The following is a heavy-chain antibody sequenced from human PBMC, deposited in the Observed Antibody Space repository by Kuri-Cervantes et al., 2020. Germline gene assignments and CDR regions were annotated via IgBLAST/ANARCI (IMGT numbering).Heavy chain of an antibody. CDR1: GFTFSSYA. Sequence: GGSLRLSCAASGFTFSSYAMHWVRQAPGKGLEWVAVISYDGSNKYYADSVKGRFTISRDNSKNTLWLQMNSLRAEDTAVYYCARSVLLWFGELLPQRFDPWGQGTLVTVSS. D-gene: IGHD3-10*01. J-gene: IGHJ5*02. CDR2: ISYDGSNK. V-gene: IGHV3-30-3*01. CDR3: ARSVLLWFGELLPQRFDP.